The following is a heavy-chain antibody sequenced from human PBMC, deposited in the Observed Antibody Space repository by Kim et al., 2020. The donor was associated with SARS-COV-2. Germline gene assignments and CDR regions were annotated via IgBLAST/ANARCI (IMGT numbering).Heavy chain of an antibody. D-gene: IGHD1-26*01. CDR3: AREGVGATTGYYGMDV. J-gene: IGHJ6*02. V-gene: IGHV3-53*04. CDR1: GFTVSSNY. CDR2: IYSGGST. Sequence: GSLRLSCAASGFTVSSNYMSWVRQAPGKGLEWVSVIYSGGSTYYADSVKGRFTISRHNSKNTLYLQMNSLRAEDTAVYYCAREGVGATTGYYGMDVWGQGTTVTVSS.